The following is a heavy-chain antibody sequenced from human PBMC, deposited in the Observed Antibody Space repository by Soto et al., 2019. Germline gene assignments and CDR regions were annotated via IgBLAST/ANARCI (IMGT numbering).Heavy chain of an antibody. V-gene: IGHV1-18*01. Sequence: QVQLVQSGAEVKKPGASVKVSCKASGYTFTSYGLSWVRQAPGQGLEWVGWINGYTGNTNYAQKFQGRVTMTTDTSTHTAYLDLWTLISDDTAVYYCARSWVTGKGGIDVWGQGTTVTVSS. CDR3: ARSWVTGKGGIDV. CDR2: INGYTGNT. J-gene: IGHJ6*02. CDR1: GYTFTSYG. D-gene: IGHD3-16*01.